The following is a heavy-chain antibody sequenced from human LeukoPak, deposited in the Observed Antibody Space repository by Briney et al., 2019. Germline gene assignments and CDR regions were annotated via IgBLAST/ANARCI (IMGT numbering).Heavy chain of an antibody. J-gene: IGHJ4*02. CDR1: GYGFTSYW. D-gene: IGHD4-11*01. Sequence: GESLKISCKGSGYGFTSYWIGWVRQIPGKGVEWMGIIYPGDSDIRYSPSSQGQVTISADKSISTAYLQWSSLKASDTAMYYCARLQTATNDYWGQGTLVTVSS. CDR3: ARLQTATNDY. CDR2: IYPGDSDI. V-gene: IGHV5-51*01.